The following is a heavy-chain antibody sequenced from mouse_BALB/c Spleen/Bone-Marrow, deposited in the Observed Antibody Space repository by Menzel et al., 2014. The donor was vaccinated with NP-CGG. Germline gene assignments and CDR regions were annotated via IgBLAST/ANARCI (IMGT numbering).Heavy chain of an antibody. CDR2: ISGGGRYT. V-gene: IGHV5-6-4*01. Sequence: EVQGVESGGGLVKPGGSLKLSCTASGFTFSSSTMSWVRQTPEKRLEWVASISGGGRYTFYPDSVKGRFTISRDNAKNTLYLQMSSLKSEDTAMYYCARGEGYLDYWGQGTTLTVSS. CDR1: GFTFSSST. J-gene: IGHJ2*01. CDR3: ARGEGYLDY.